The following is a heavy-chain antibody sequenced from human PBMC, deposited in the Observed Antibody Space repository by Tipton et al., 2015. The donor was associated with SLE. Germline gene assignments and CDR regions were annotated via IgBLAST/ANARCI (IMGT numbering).Heavy chain of an antibody. CDR3: AKEGDGSANYHYHGVYL. D-gene: IGHD2-15*01. CDR2: IYYRGST. J-gene: IGHJ6*01. V-gene: IGHV4-31*03. Sequence: QLVQSGAEVKPSQTLSLTCTVSGDSINSVGYYWTWIRQFPRRGLEWVGSIYYRGSTSYNPSLESRVTISLDTSKNQFSLKMTSVSAADTAVYYCAKEGDGSANYHYHGVYLWGQGTTVTVSA. CDR1: GDSINSVGYY.